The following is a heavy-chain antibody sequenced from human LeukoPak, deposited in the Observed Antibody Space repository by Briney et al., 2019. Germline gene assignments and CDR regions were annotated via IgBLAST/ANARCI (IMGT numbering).Heavy chain of an antibody. CDR1: GFTFSSYG. CDR2: IQYDGSNE. J-gene: IGHJ4*02. CDR3: AKDSYSRSLDY. V-gene: IGHV3-30*02. D-gene: IGHD6-13*01. Sequence: PGGSLRLSCAASGFTFSSYGMHWVRQAPGKGLEWVAYIQYDGSNEQYADSVKGRFTISRDNSKNTLYLQMNSLRTEDTAVYYCAKDSYSRSLDYWGQGTLVTVSS.